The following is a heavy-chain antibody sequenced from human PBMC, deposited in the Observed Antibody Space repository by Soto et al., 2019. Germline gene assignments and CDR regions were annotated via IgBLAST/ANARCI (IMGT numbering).Heavy chain of an antibody. V-gene: IGHV3-30*18. Sequence: PGGSVKLSCSASGFIYSSYGIHLVRQAPGKGLEWVAVISYDRSNKYYADSVKGRFTISRDNSKNTLYLQMNSLRAEDTAVYYCAKGLDYYDSSGLDYWGQGTLVTVS. CDR3: AKGLDYYDSSGLDY. CDR1: GFIYSSYG. CDR2: ISYDRSNK. D-gene: IGHD3-22*01. J-gene: IGHJ4*02.